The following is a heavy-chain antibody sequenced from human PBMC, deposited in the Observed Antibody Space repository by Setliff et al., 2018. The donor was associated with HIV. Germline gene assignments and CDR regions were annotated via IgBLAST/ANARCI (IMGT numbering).Heavy chain of an antibody. CDR2: LYPGDSDT. J-gene: IGHJ5*02. D-gene: IGHD3-22*01. V-gene: IGHV5-51*01. CDR3: ARAPNSPYYSNVWYADH. Sequence: PGESLKISCKTSGYSFTTYWIGWVRQMPGKGLEWMAILYPGDSDTSYRPSFQRQVTVSADKSIGTAYLQWNSLKASDTALYFCARAPNSPYYSNVWYADHWGQGTLVTVSS. CDR1: GYSFTTYW.